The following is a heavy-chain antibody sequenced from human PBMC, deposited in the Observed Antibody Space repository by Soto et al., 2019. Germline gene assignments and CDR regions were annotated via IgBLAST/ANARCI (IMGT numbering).Heavy chain of an antibody. CDR3: TKGSRNYDILTGNDLADCEC. CDR2: ISGSVGST. D-gene: IGHD3-9*01. CDR1: GFPFSSYA. V-gene: IGHV3-23*01. J-gene: IGHJ4*02. Sequence: GSLRLSCAASGFPFSSYAMSWVRQAPGKGLEWVSAISGSVGSTYYADSVKGRFTISRDNSKNTLYLQMNSLRAEDTAVYYCTKGSRNYDILTGNDLADCECLGQGTMVTISS.